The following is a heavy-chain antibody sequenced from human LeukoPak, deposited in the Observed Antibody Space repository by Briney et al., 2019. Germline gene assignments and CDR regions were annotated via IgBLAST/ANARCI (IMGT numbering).Heavy chain of an antibody. D-gene: IGHD3-22*01. CDR3: AREVQYYYDSSGYFDY. J-gene: IGHJ4*02. Sequence: PSETLSLTCAVYGGSFSGYYWSWIRQPPGKGLEGIGEINHSGSTNYNPSLKRRVTMSVDTSKNQFSLRLSSVTAADKAVYYCAREVQYYYDSSGYFDYWGQGTLVTVSS. CDR1: GGSFSGYY. V-gene: IGHV4-34*01. CDR2: INHSGST.